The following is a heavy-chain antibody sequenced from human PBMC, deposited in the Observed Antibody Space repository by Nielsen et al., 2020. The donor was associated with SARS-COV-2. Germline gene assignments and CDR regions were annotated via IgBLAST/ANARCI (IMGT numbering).Heavy chain of an antibody. J-gene: IGHJ4*02. CDR3: ANFFSSDYYVLNC. CDR1: GFTFSSYG. V-gene: IGHV3-23*01. D-gene: IGHD3-10*02. CDR2: ISGSGGST. Sequence: GESLKISCAASGFTFSSYGMSWVRQAPGKGLEWVSTISGSGGSTFYADSVKGRFTISRDNSKSTLYLQMNSLRAEDTAVYYCANFFSSDYYVLNCWGQGTLVTVSS.